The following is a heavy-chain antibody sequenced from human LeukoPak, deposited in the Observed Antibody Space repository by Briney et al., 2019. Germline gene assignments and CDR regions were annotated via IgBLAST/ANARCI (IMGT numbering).Heavy chain of an antibody. J-gene: IGHJ6*03. CDR3: ARTTEGGYTYDYFYYYYMDV. Sequence: SETLSLTCTVSGGSISSYYWSWIRQPPGKGLEWIGYIYYSGSTNYNPSLKSRVTISVDTSKNQFSLKLSSVTAADTAVYYCARTTEGGYTYDYFYYYYMDVWGEGTTVTISS. V-gene: IGHV4-59*01. CDR2: IYYSGST. D-gene: IGHD5-18*01. CDR1: GGSISSYY.